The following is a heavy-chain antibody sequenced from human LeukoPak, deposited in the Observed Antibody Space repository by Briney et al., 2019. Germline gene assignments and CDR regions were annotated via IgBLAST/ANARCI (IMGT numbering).Heavy chain of an antibody. CDR1: GFTFSSYN. D-gene: IGHD3-22*01. J-gene: IGHJ4*02. CDR3: ARDGDTSGHYSLGPDF. CDR2: ISSTSSYI. V-gene: IGHV3-21*01. Sequence: GGSLRLTCAASGFTFSSYNMNWVRQAPGKGLEWVSFISSTSSYIYYADSVQGRFTISRDNAKNSLYLQMNSLRAEDTAVYYCARDGDTSGHYSLGPDFWGRGTLVTVSS.